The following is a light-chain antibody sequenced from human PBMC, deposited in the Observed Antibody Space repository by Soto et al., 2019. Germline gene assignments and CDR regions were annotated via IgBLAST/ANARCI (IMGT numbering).Light chain of an antibody. V-gene: IGLV1-40*01. CDR1: SSNIGAGYD. Sequence: QSVLTQPPSVSGAPGQRVTISCTGSSSNIGAGYDVHWYQQLPGTAPKLLIYGNSNRPSGDPDRFSGSKSGTSASLAITGLQAEDEADYYCQSYDSGLSGAVFGGGTQLTVL. CDR3: QSYDSGLSGAV. J-gene: IGLJ7*01. CDR2: GNS.